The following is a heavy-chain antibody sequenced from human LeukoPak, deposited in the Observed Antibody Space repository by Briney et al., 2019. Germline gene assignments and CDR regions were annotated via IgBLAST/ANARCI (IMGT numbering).Heavy chain of an antibody. V-gene: IGHV4-4*07. CDR2: IYTSGST. J-gene: IGHJ5*02. Sequence: SETLSLTCTVSGGSISSYYWSWIRQSAGKGLEWIGRIYTSGSTNYNPSLKSRVTMSLDTSKNQFSLKLSSVTAADTAVYYCARDYYGSGSHPNWFDPWGQGTLVTVSS. CDR3: ARDYYGSGSHPNWFDP. D-gene: IGHD3-10*01. CDR1: GGSISSYY.